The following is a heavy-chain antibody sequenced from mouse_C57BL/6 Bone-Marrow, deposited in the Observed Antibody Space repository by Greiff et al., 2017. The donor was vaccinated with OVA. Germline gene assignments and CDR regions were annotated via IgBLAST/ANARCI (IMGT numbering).Heavy chain of an antibody. CDR3: ERQGAYYYGSVWYLGV. CDR1: GYTFTSYG. V-gene: IGHV1-58*01. CDR2: IYIGNGYT. D-gene: IGHD1-1*01. J-gene: IGHJ1*03. Sequence: VQLQQSGAELVRPGSSVKMSCKTSGYTFTSYGINWVKQRPGRGLEWIGYIYIGNGYTEYNEKFKGKATLTSDTSSSTAYMQLSSLTSEDSAIYFWERQGAYYYGSVWYLGVWGTGTTVTVSS.